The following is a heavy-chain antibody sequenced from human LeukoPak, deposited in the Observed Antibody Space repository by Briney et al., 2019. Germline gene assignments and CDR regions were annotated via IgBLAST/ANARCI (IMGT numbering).Heavy chain of an antibody. D-gene: IGHD3-16*01. CDR1: GFTFSSYA. J-gene: IGHJ4*02. Sequence: GGSLRLSCAASGFTFSSYAMSWVRQAPGKGLEWVSSVSGTSEYIYYADSVRGRFTISRDNAKNTVYLQMNSLRDEDTAVYYCARGTLGFDYWGQGSLVTVSS. V-gene: IGHV3-21*06. CDR3: ARGTLGFDY. CDR2: VSGTSEYI.